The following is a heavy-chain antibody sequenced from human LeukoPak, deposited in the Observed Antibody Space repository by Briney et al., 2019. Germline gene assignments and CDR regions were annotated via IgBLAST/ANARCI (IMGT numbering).Heavy chain of an antibody. J-gene: IGHJ4*02. Sequence: SETLSLTCSVSGGSISSYYWSWIRQPPGKGLEWIGYIYYSGSTNYNPSLKSRVTISVDTSKNQFSLKLSSVTAADTAVYYCARGGWGTPTFDSWGQVTLVTVSS. CDR1: GGSISSYY. D-gene: IGHD7-27*01. CDR3: ARGGWGTPTFDS. CDR2: IYYSGST. V-gene: IGHV4-59*01.